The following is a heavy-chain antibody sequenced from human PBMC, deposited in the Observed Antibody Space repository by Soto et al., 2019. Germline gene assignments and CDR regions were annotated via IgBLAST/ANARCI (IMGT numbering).Heavy chain of an antibody. V-gene: IGHV4-34*01. CDR3: ARGSLEGDYYYMDV. CDR1: GGSFSGYH. Sequence: SETLSLTCDVYGGSFSGYHWSWIRQPPGKGLEWIGEINHSGSTNYNPSIKSRVTISVDTSNNQFSLKLSSVTAADTAVYYCARGSLEGDYYYMDVWDKGTTVTVSS. CDR2: INHSGST. J-gene: IGHJ6*03. D-gene: IGHD2-21*01.